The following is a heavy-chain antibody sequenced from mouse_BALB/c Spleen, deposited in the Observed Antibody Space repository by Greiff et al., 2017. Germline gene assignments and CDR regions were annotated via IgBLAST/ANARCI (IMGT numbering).Heavy chain of an antibody. J-gene: IGHJ2*01. CDR2: ISNLAYSI. CDR3: ARDSLDY. V-gene: IGHV5-15*02. Sequence: EVMLVESGGGLVQPGGSRKLSCAASGFTFSDYGMAWVRQAPGKGPEWVAFISNLAYSIYYADTVTGRFTISRENAKNTLYLEMSSLRSEDTAMYYCARDSLDYWGQGTTLTVSS. CDR1: GFTFSDYG.